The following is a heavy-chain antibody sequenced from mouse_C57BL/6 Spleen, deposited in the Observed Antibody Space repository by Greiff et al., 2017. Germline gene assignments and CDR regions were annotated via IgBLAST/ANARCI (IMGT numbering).Heavy chain of an antibody. CDR2: ISDGGSYT. Sequence: DVKLVESGGGLVKPGGSLKLSCAASGFTFSSYAMSWVRQTPEKRLEWVATISDGGSYTYYPDNVKGRFTISRDNAKNNLYLQMSHLKSEDTAMYYCARDDDSNYYGSRGGFAYWGQGTLVTVSA. CDR1: GFTFSSYA. CDR3: ARDDDSNYYGSRGGFAY. J-gene: IGHJ3*01. D-gene: IGHD1-1*01. V-gene: IGHV5-4*01.